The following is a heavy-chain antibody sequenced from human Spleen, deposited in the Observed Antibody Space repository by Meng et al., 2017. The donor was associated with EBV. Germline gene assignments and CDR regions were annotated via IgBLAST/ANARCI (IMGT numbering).Heavy chain of an antibody. CDR1: GDSITSRGYS. Sequence: QVQLQESGSGLVRPSQTLSLTCTVSGDSITSRGYSWTWIRQTPGKGLEWIGNIYHSGTTYYNPSLKSRVTLSVDTSANQFSLKLTSLTAADTAVYYCARDQPGWFDPWGQGTLVTVSS. D-gene: IGHD1-14*01. V-gene: IGHV4-30-2*01. CDR2: IYHSGTT. CDR3: ARDQPGWFDP. J-gene: IGHJ5*02.